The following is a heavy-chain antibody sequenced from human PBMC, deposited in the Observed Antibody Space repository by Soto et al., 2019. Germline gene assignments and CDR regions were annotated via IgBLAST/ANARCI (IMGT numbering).Heavy chain of an antibody. V-gene: IGHV1-18*01. J-gene: IGHJ4*02. CDR2: ISAYNGNT. D-gene: IGHD6-13*01. Sequence: ASVKVSCKASGYTFTSYGISWVRQAPGQGLEWMGWISAYNGNTNYAQQLQGRVTMTTDTSTSTAYMELRSLRSDDTAVYYCARGIHMAAARDFVYWGQGTLVTVSS. CDR1: GYTFTSYG. CDR3: ARGIHMAAARDFVY.